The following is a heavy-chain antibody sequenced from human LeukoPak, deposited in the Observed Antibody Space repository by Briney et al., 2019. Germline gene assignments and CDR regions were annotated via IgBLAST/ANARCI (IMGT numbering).Heavy chain of an antibody. Sequence: GGSLRLSCAASGFTFSSYWMSWVRQAPGKGLEWVANIKQDGSEKYYVDSVKGRFTISRDNAKNSLYLQMNRLRVEDTAVYYCASHSVGVLPIATFDYWGQGTLVTVSS. J-gene: IGHJ4*02. CDR1: GFTFSSYW. CDR3: ASHSVGVLPIATFDY. CDR2: IKQDGSEK. V-gene: IGHV3-7*01. D-gene: IGHD2-2*01.